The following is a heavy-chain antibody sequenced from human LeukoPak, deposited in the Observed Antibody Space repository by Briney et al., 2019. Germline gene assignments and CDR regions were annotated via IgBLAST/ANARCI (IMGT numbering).Heavy chain of an antibody. D-gene: IGHD1-26*01. CDR2: IFPSGTP. Sequence: SETLSLTCTVSGYSISIGIHWGWIRQPPEKGLEWIGSIFPSGTPYYNPSLKSRVTISIDTSKNQFSLRLSSVTAADTAMYYCASLGGYQGGNFDYWGQGTLLTVSS. CDR3: ASLGGYQGGNFDY. V-gene: IGHV4-38-2*02. J-gene: IGHJ4*02. CDR1: GYSISIGIH.